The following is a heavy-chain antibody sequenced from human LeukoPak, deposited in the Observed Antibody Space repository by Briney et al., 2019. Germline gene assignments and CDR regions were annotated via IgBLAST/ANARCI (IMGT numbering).Heavy chain of an antibody. CDR1: GFTFSSYA. Sequence: GGSLRLSCAASGFTFSSYAIHWVRQAPGKGLEWVAVISYDGSNKYYADSVKGRFTISRDDSKNTLYLQMNSLRAEDTAVYYCARETGSAVGSTDFDYWGQGTLVTVSS. D-gene: IGHD4-17*01. CDR2: ISYDGSNK. J-gene: IGHJ4*02. CDR3: ARETGSAVGSTDFDY. V-gene: IGHV3-30-3*01.